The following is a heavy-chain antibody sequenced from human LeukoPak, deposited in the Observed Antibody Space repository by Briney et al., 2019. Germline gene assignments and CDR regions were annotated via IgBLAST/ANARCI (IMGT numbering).Heavy chain of an antibody. Sequence: GGSLRFSCAASGFTFSSYWMHWVRQAPGKGLVWVSRINSDGSSTSYADSVNGRFTISRDNAKNTLYLQMNSLRAEDTAVYYCARVRTPQLWLDRGHFDYWGQGTLVTVSS. J-gene: IGHJ4*02. V-gene: IGHV3-74*01. CDR3: ARVRTPQLWLDRGHFDY. CDR2: INSDGSST. CDR1: GFTFSSYW. D-gene: IGHD5-18*01.